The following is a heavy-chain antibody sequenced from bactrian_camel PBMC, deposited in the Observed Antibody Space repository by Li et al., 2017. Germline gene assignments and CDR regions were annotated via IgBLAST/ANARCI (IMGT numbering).Heavy chain of an antibody. D-gene: IGHD4*01. J-gene: IGHJ6*01. V-gene: IGHV3S53*01. CDR2: ISSDGTT. Sequence: HVQLVESGGGSVQAGGSLKLSCAASGYIFGTCGMGWYRQAPGKERVLVSTISSDGTTRYGDSVKGRFTISRDNAKNTLYLQINSLKLEETAMYFCAADRAYYDGPGGFFGYWGQGTQVTVS. CDR1: GYIFGTCG. CDR3: AADRAYYDGPGGFFGY.